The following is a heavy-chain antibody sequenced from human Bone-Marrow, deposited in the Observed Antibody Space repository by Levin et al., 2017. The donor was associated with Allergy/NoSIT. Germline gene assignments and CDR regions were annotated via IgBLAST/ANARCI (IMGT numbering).Heavy chain of an antibody. CDR2: INERGTT. Sequence: SETLSLTCAVYGGSFSGYYWSWIPQSPGKGLEWIGEINERGTTNYNPSLESRVTILVDTSKNQFSLRLRSLTAADTAVFFCARQETGDFYFDYWGQGTVVTVSS. CDR3: ARQETGDFYFDY. D-gene: IGHD1-14*01. J-gene: IGHJ4*02. V-gene: IGHV4-34*01. CDR1: GGSFSGYY.